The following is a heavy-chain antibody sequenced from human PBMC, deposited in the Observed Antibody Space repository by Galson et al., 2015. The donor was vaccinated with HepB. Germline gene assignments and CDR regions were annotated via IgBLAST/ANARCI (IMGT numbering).Heavy chain of an antibody. Sequence: LSLTCAVYGGSFSGYYWSWIRQPPGKGLEWIGEINHSGSTNYNPSLKSRVTISVDTSKNQFSLKLSSVTAADTAVYYCARGEGRIAATSTARRGGYYFDYWGQGTLVTVSS. CDR2: INHSGST. V-gene: IGHV4-34*01. D-gene: IGHD6-13*01. J-gene: IGHJ4*02. CDR3: ARGEGRIAATSTARRGGYYFDY. CDR1: GGSFSGYY.